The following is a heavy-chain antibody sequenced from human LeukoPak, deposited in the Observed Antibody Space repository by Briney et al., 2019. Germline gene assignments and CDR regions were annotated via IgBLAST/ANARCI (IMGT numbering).Heavy chain of an antibody. Sequence: GGSLRLSCAAAEFTFSDYAMGWVRQAPGKGLEWGSTIDKTTYPTFYADSVKGRFTISRDNSKNTLYLQMDSLRTEDTAVYFCAKYQGGTIPGWYNDYLGQGILVTVSS. J-gene: IGHJ4*02. V-gene: IGHV3-23*05. CDR1: EFTFSDYA. CDR3: AKYQGGTIPGWYNDY. D-gene: IGHD6-19*01. CDR2: IDKTTYPT.